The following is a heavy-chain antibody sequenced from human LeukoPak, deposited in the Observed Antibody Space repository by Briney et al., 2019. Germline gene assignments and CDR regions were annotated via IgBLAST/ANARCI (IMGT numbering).Heavy chain of an antibody. D-gene: IGHD2-15*01. Sequence: SGPTLVKPTETLTLTCTFSGFSLRTSGVGVGWIRQPPGKALEWLALIYWDDVKRYSPSLKSRLTITKDTSKNQVALTMTNVDPVDTATYYCAQFHSGVSNHPFDYWGQGTLVTVSS. J-gene: IGHJ4*02. CDR1: GFSLRTSGVG. CDR3: AQFHSGVSNHPFDY. CDR2: IYWDDVK. V-gene: IGHV2-5*02.